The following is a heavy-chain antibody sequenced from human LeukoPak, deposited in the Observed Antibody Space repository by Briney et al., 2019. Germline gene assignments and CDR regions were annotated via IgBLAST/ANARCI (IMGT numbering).Heavy chain of an antibody. CDR1: GGSIGSSSYY. CDR2: IYYSGST. Sequence: PSETLSLTCTVSGGSIGSSSYYWGWIRQPPGKGLEWIGSIYYSGSTYYNPSLKSRVTISVDTSKNQFSLKLSSVTAADTAVYYCARLRRGVNDYWGQGTLVTVSS. D-gene: IGHD3-10*01. CDR3: ARLRRGVNDY. V-gene: IGHV4-39*01. J-gene: IGHJ4*02.